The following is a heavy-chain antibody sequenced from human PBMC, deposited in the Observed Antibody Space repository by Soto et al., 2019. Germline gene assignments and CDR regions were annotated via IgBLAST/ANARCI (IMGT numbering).Heavy chain of an antibody. CDR1: VFTFSSYA. CDR2: ISGSGGST. J-gene: IGHJ4*02. V-gene: IGHV3-23*01. D-gene: IGHD3-3*01. CDR3: AKGRFGVVIPSYFDY. Sequence: VRLSCAASVFTFSSYAMSWVRQAPGKGLEWVSAISGSGGSTYYADSVKGRFTISRDNSKNTLYLQMNSLRAEDTAVYYCAKGRFGVVIPSYFDYWGQGTLVTVSS.